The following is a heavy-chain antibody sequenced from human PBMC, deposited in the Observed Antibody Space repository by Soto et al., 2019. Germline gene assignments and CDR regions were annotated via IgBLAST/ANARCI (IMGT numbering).Heavy chain of an antibody. J-gene: IGHJ4*02. CDR3: ARHVPDNWNYPEYFDY. CDR1: GGSISSSSYY. D-gene: IGHD1-7*01. V-gene: IGHV4-39*01. Sequence: QLQLQESGPGLVKPSETLSLTCTVSGGSISSSSYYWGWIRQPPGKGLEWIGSIYYSGSTYYNPSLKSRVTISVDTSKTQFSLKLSSVTAADTAVYYCARHVPDNWNYPEYFDYWGQGTLVTVSS. CDR2: IYYSGST.